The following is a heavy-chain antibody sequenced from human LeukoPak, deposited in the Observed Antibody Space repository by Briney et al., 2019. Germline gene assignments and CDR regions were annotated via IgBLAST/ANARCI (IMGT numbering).Heavy chain of an antibody. CDR1: GFTFDDYA. D-gene: IGHD4-17*01. Sequence: GGSLRLSCAASGFTFDDYAMHWVRQAPGKGLEWVSGISWNSGSIGYADSVKGRFTISRDNAKNSLYLQMNSLRADDTAVYYCARDRVTTSKKTYYMDVWGKGTTVTVSS. CDR2: ISWNSGSI. V-gene: IGHV3-9*01. J-gene: IGHJ6*03. CDR3: ARDRVTTSKKTYYMDV.